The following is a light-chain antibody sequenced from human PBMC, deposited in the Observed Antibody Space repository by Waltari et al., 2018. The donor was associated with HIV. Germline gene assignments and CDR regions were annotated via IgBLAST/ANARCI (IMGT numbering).Light chain of an antibody. J-gene: IGLJ2*01. V-gene: IGLV1-40*01. CDR1: SSNIGARYD. CDR2: EST. CDR3: QSFDSVVTSSV. Sequence: QSMLTPPPSVSGAPGQRVPISCSGSSSNIGARYDVLWYQHIPGTAPKLLIYESTNRPSGVPDRFSASTSGTSASLAITGLQAEDEADYYCQSFDSVVTSSVFGGGTKLTVL.